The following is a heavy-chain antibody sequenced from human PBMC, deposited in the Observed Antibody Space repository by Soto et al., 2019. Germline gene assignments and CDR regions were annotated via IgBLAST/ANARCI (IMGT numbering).Heavy chain of an antibody. CDR2: IIPIFGTA. V-gene: IGHV1-69*13. CDR1: GGTFSSYA. D-gene: IGHD3-10*01. CDR3: ARALFAMVRSLGMDV. J-gene: IGHJ6*02. Sequence: ASVKVSCKASGGTFSSYAISWVRQAPVQGLEWMGWIIPIFGTANYAQKFQGRVTITAHEYTSTAYMELSSLRSEHTAVYYCARALFAMVRSLGMDVWGQGTMLT.